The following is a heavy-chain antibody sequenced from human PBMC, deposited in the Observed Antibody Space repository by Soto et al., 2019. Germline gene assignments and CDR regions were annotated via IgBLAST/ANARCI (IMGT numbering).Heavy chain of an antibody. V-gene: IGHV4-59*01. Sequence: SETLSLTCTVSGGSISSYYWSWIRQPPGKGLEWIGYIYYSGSTNYNPSLKSRVTISVDTSKNQFSLKLSSVTAADTAVYYCARVLLWFAELLPNWFDPWGQGTLVTVSS. D-gene: IGHD3-10*01. CDR3: ARVLLWFAELLPNWFDP. J-gene: IGHJ5*02. CDR1: GGSISSYY. CDR2: IYYSGST.